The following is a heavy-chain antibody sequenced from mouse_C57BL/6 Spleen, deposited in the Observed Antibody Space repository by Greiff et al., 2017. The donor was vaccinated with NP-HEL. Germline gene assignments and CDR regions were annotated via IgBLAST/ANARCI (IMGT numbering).Heavy chain of an antibody. Sequence: VQLQQPGAELVKPGASVKLSCTASGYTFTSYWMHWVKQRPGQGLEWIGMIHPNSGSTNYNEKFKSKATLTVDKSSSTAYMQLSSLTSEDSAVYYCARDGSAWFAYWGQGTLVTVSA. CDR1: GYTFTSYW. CDR2: IHPNSGST. V-gene: IGHV1-64*01. CDR3: ARDGSAWFAY. D-gene: IGHD2-3*01. J-gene: IGHJ3*01.